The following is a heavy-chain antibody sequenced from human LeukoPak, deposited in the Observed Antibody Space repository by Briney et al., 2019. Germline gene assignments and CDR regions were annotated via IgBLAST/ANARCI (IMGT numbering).Heavy chain of an antibody. CDR1: GFTFSAYD. D-gene: IGHD6-6*01. Sequence: AGGSLRLSCAASGFTFSAYDMNWVRQAPGKGLEWVSYISRDSAFVYYAGSVKGRLTISRDNAKNSLYLQMESLRGEDTAVYYCARDDASTARASGMDVWGIGTTVTVSS. CDR2: ISRDSAFV. V-gene: IGHV3-21*01. CDR3: ARDDASTARASGMDV. J-gene: IGHJ6*04.